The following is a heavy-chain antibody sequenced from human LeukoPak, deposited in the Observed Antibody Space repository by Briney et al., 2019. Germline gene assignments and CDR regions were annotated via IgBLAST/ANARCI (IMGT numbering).Heavy chain of an antibody. CDR2: ISSSGSTI. D-gene: IGHD3-10*02. CDR3: AELGITMIGGV. Sequence: PGGSLRLSCAASGFTFSSYVMSWVRQAPGKGLEWVSYISSSGSTIYYADSVKGRFTISRDNAKNSLYLQMYSLRAEDTAVYYCAELGITMIGGVWGKGTTVTTSS. CDR1: GFTFSSYV. J-gene: IGHJ6*04. V-gene: IGHV3-48*03.